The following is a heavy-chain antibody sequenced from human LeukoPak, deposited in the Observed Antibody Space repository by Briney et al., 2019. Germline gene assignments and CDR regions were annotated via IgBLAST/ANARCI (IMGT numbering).Heavy chain of an antibody. CDR3: TRHIVGATTGPVDY. J-gene: IGHJ4*02. Sequence: PGGSLRLSCAASGFTFSSYSMIWVRQAPGKGLNWVSAISGSGDTTYYADSVKGRFTISRDNFKNTLYLQMNSLRAEDTAVYYCTRHIVGATTGPVDYWGQGTLVTVSS. D-gene: IGHD1-26*01. CDR2: ISGSGDTT. V-gene: IGHV3-23*01. CDR1: GFTFSSYS.